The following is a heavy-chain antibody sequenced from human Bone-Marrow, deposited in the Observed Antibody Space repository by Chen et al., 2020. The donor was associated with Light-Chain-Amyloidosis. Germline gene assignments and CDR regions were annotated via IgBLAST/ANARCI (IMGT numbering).Heavy chain of an antibody. CDR1: GGSLNGYY. CDR2: IDRSGGT. CDR3: AKFNPDFGDFEC. D-gene: IGHD3-10*01. J-gene: IGHJ4*02. V-gene: IGHV4-34*01. Sequence: QVQLHQRGAGLLKPSETLSLTCAVLGGSLNGYYWTWIRQSPGEGLAWIGEIDRSGGTHYNSSLKSRITMSLDTSNKEFSLKLTSVTAADTAVYFCAKFNPDFGDFECWGQGSLVTVSS.